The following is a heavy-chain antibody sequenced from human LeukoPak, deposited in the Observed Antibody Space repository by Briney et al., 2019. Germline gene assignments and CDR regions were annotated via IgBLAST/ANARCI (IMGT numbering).Heavy chain of an antibody. CDR3: TRDADYYDY. CDR2: IRSKAYGGTT. D-gene: IGHD6-13*01. J-gene: IGHJ4*02. V-gene: IGHV3-49*04. CDR1: GSTFSSYA. Sequence: GGSLRLSCAASGSTFSSYAMSWVRQAPGKGLEWVGFIRSKAYGGTTEYAASVKGRFTISRDDSKSIAYLQMNSLKTEDTAVYYCTRDADYYDYWGQGTLVTVSS.